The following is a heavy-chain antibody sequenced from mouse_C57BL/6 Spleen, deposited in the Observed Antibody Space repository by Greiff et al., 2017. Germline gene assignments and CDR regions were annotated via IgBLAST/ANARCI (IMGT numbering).Heavy chain of an antibody. J-gene: IGHJ2*01. CDR3: ARDYEGVFGY. V-gene: IGHV5-17*01. Sequence: EVKLVESGGGLVKPGGSLKLSCAASGFTFSDYGMHWVRQAPEKGLEWVAYISSGSSTIYYADTVKGRFTISRDNAKNTLFLQMTSLRSEDTAMYYCARDYEGVFGYWGQGTTLTVAS. CDR1: GFTFSDYG. D-gene: IGHD1-1*01. CDR2: ISSGSSTI.